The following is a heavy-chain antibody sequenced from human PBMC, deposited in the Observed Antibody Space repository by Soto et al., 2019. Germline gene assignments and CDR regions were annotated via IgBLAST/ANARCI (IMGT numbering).Heavy chain of an antibody. V-gene: IGHV3-21*01. Sequence: GGSLRLSCADSGFTFRTYSMNWVRQAPGKGLEWVSSISSSSTYIYYADSVKGRFTISRDNAKNSLYLQMTSLRAEDTAVYYCARDQVGPLYYYYYGMDVWGQGTKVTVSS. CDR1: GFTFRTYS. D-gene: IGHD1-26*01. CDR2: ISSSSTYI. CDR3: ARDQVGPLYYYYYGMDV. J-gene: IGHJ6*02.